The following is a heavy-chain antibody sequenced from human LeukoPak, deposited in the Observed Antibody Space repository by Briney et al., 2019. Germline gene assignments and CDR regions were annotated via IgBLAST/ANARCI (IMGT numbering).Heavy chain of an antibody. CDR2: INHSGST. Sequence: SETLSLTCAVYGGSFSGYYWSWIRQPPGKGLEWIGEINHSGSTNYNPSLKSRVTISVDTSKNQFSLKLSSVTAADTAVYYCARARPYDILTGLRFDPWGQGTLVTVSS. D-gene: IGHD3-9*01. J-gene: IGHJ5*02. CDR3: ARARPYDILTGLRFDP. CDR1: GGSFSGYY. V-gene: IGHV4-34*01.